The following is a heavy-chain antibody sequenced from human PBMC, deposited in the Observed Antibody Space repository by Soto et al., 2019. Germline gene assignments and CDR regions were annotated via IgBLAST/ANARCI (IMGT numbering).Heavy chain of an antibody. J-gene: IGHJ4*02. V-gene: IGHV5-51*01. D-gene: IGHD2-2*02. CDR1: GYSFTSYC. CDR2: IYLGDSDT. Sequence: GESLKISCKGSGYSFTSYCIGWVRQMPGKGLEWMGIIYLGDSDTRYSPSFQGQVTISAEKSISTAYLQWSSLKASDTAMYYCARQTYCSSTSCYTVDSWGQGTLVTVSS. CDR3: ARQTYCSSTSCYTVDS.